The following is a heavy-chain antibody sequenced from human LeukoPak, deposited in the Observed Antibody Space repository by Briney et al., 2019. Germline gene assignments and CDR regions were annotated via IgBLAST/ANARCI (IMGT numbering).Heavy chain of an antibody. D-gene: IGHD2-15*01. V-gene: IGHV1-18*04. J-gene: IGHJ4*02. CDR1: GYTFTSFG. CDR3: TRDHCRGDNCPSFDY. Sequence: GASVKVSCKPSGYTFTSFGIGWVGQAPGQGLEWMGWIGAYNGDTNYAQKFQGRVTMTTDTSTSTAYMDLRSLRSDDTAVYYCTRDHCRGDNCPSFDYWGQGTLVTVSS. CDR2: IGAYNGDT.